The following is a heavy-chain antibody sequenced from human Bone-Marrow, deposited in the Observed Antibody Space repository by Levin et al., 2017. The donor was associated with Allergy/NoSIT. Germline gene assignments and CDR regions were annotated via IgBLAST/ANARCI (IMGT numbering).Heavy chain of an antibody. CDR2: IWYDGTKK. V-gene: IGHV3-33*01. CDR3: ARDLGDSGADH. J-gene: IGHJ4*02. Sequence: HPGGSLRLSCVASGFTFGSYGMHWVRQAPGKGLEWVALIWYDGTKKYYADSVRGRFTISRDNSKNTLYLQMNSLRAEDTALYYCARDLGDSGADHWGQGTLVTVSA. D-gene: IGHD2-21*02. CDR1: GFTFGSYG.